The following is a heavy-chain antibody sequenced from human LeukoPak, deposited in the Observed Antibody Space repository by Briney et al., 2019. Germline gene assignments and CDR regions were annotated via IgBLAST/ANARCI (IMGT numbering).Heavy chain of an antibody. D-gene: IGHD3-10*01. CDR2: IYHSGST. V-gene: IGHV4-38-2*02. CDR1: GYSISSGYY. Sequence: SETLPLTCTVSGYSISSGYYWGWIRQPPGKGLEWIGSIYHSGSTYYNPSLKSRVTISVDTSKNQFSLKLSSVTAADTAVYYCARRSRITMVRGVPGWFDPWGQGTLVTVSS. CDR3: ARRSRITMVRGVPGWFDP. J-gene: IGHJ5*02.